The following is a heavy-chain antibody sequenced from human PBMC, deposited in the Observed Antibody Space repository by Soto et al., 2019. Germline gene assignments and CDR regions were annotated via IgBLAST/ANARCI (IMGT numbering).Heavy chain of an antibody. CDR2: ISSSGSTI. Sequence: PGGSLRLSCAASGFTFSDYYMSWIRQAPGKGLEWVSYISSSGSTIYYADSVKGRFTISRDNAKNSLYLQMNSLRAEDTAVYYCARAGEMATNYYYYYYGMDVWGQGTTVTVSS. CDR3: ARAGEMATNYYYYYYGMDV. D-gene: IGHD5-12*01. CDR1: GFTFSDYY. V-gene: IGHV3-11*01. J-gene: IGHJ6*02.